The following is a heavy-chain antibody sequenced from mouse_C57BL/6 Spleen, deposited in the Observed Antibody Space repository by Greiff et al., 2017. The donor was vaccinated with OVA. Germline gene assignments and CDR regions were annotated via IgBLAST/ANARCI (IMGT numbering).Heavy chain of an antibody. V-gene: IGHV5-4*03. CDR3: ARGEGYFDY. Sequence: EVKLVESGGGLVKPGGSLKLSCAASGFTFNSYAMSWVRQTPEKRLEWVATISDGGSYTYSPDNVKGRFTISRDNAKNNLYLQMRDLKSEDTAMYYCARGEGYFDYWGQGTTLTVSS. CDR2: ISDGGSYT. J-gene: IGHJ2*01. CDR1: GFTFNSYA.